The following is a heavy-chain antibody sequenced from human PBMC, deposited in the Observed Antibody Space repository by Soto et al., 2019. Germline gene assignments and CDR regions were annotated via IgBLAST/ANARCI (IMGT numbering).Heavy chain of an antibody. J-gene: IGHJ4*02. D-gene: IGHD1-26*01. CDR3: ANAKKDCHWESMHHFDY. CDR1: GFTFRNYA. Sequence: GGSLRLSCEASGFTFRNYAMTWVRQAPGKGLGLVSLISANDVGTYYAESVKTRFTISTDQSRNTVYLQMDSLRADDTAIYYCANAKKDCHWESMHHFDYWGQGTLVTVSS. V-gene: IGHV3-23*01. CDR2: ISANDVGT.